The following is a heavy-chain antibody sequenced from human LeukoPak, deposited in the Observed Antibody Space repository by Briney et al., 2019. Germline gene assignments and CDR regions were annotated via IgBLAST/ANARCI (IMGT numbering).Heavy chain of an antibody. V-gene: IGHV3-74*01. CDR3: ARAYYYSSSGDDY. Sequence: PGGSLRLSCAASGLTFSSYWMHWVRQAPGKGLGWVSRISSDGSSTTYADSVKGRFTIPRDNAKNTLYLQLNSLRAEDTAVYYCARAYYYSSSGDDYWGQGTLVTVSS. J-gene: IGHJ4*02. CDR2: ISSDGSST. D-gene: IGHD3-22*01. CDR1: GLTFSSYW.